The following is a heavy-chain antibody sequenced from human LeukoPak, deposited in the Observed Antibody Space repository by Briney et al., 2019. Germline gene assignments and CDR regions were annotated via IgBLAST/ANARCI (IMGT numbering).Heavy chain of an antibody. D-gene: IGHD6-19*01. CDR1: GFTSSNYA. Sequence: GGSLRLSCAGSGFTSSNYAMHWVRQAPGKGLEWVAFISSDESDKYYADSVKGRFTISRDNSKNTLYLQMNSLRAEDTAVYYCARDISGWYSGGYFRMDVWGQGTTVTVSS. J-gene: IGHJ6*02. CDR3: ARDISGWYSGGYFRMDV. V-gene: IGHV3-30-3*01. CDR2: ISSDESDK.